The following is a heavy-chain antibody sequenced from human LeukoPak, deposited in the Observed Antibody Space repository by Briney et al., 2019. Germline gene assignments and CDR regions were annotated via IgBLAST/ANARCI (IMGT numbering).Heavy chain of an antibody. Sequence: SETLSLTCTVSGGSISRGSYYWRWVRQPAGAGLEWMGCIYTSGSTKYNPSLGSRVTISIDTSKNQFSLKLSSVTAADTAVYYCARQWLNYYYMDVWGKGTTVTISS. D-gene: IGHD6-19*01. CDR1: GGSISRGSYY. V-gene: IGHV4-61*02. J-gene: IGHJ6*03. CDR2: IYTSGST. CDR3: ARQWLNYYYMDV.